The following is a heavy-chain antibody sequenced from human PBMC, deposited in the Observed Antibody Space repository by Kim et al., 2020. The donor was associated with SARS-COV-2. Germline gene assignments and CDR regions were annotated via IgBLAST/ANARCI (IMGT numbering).Heavy chain of an antibody. CDR3: ARDRGGREGGFDY. Sequence: GGSLRLSCAASGFTFSSYGMHWVRQAPGKGLEWVAVISYDGSNKYYADSVKGRFTFSRDNSKNTLYLQMNSLRAEDTAVYYCARDRGGREGGFDYWGQGTLVTVSS. CDR2: ISYDGSNK. J-gene: IGHJ4*02. CDR1: GFTFSSYG. D-gene: IGHD1-26*01. V-gene: IGHV3-33*05.